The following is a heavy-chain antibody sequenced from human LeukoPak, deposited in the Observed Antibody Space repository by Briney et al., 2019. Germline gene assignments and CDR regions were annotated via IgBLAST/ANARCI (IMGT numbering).Heavy chain of an antibody. J-gene: IGHJ3*02. V-gene: IGHV1-2*02. Sequence: ASVKVSCKASGYTFTDYYIHWVRQAPGQGLEWMGWISPNSGGTNYAQKFQGRVTMTRDTSISTGYMELSRLRSDDTAVYYCAKDLRVGSGWSDASDIWGQGTMVTVTS. D-gene: IGHD6-19*01. CDR2: ISPNSGGT. CDR1: GYTFTDYY. CDR3: AKDLRVGSGWSDASDI.